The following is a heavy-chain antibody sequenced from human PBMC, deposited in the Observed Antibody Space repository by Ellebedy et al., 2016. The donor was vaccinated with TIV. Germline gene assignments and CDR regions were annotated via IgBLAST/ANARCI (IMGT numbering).Heavy chain of an antibody. CDR2: INHSGST. CDR1: GGSISSGDYY. D-gene: IGHD2-2*02. CDR3: ARKRGLTSHCYTGCEFDY. V-gene: IGHV4-39*07. Sequence: MPSETLSLTCTVSGGSISSGDYYWGWIRQPPGKGLEWIGEINHSGSTNYNPSLKSRVTISVDTSKNQFSLKLSSVTAADTAVYYCARKRGLTSHCYTGCEFDYWGQGTLVTVSS. J-gene: IGHJ4*02.